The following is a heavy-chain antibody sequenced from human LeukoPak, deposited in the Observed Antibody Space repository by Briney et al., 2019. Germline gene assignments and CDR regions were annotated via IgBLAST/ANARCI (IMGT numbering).Heavy chain of an antibody. V-gene: IGHV1-24*01. CDR3: AIRNQGIAAAGRGFDFDY. D-gene: IGHD6-13*01. CDR2: FDPDDGET. Sequence: ASVKVSCKVSGYTLTELSMHWVRQAPGKGLEWMGGFDPDDGETIYAQKFQGRVTMTEDTSTDTAYMELSSLRSEDTAVYYCAIRNQGIAAAGRGFDFDYWGQGTLVTVSS. J-gene: IGHJ4*02. CDR1: GYTLTELS.